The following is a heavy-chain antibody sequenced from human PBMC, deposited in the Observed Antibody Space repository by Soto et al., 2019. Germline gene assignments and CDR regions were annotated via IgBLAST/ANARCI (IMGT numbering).Heavy chain of an antibody. CDR2: ISSDGGTV. CDR3: ARHSSY. Sequence: GGSLRLSCAAAGFTFITHAMHWVRQAPGKGLEWVSYISSDGGTVYYADSVKGRFTVSKDDVRNSLYLQMNSLRAEDTAVYYCARHSSYWGQGTLVTVSS. J-gene: IGHJ4*02. V-gene: IGHV3-48*01. CDR1: GFTFITHA.